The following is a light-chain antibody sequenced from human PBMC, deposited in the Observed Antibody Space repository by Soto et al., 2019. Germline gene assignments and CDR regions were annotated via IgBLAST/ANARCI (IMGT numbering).Light chain of an antibody. CDR3: AAWDDSLNGSWV. V-gene: IGLV1-44*01. J-gene: IGLJ3*02. CDR2: INN. CDR1: SSNIGSNT. Sequence: QSVLTQPPSASGTPGQRVTISCSGSSSNIGSNTVNWYQQLPGKAPKLLIYINNQRPSGVPDRFSGSKSGTSASLAISGLQSEDEAVYCCAAWDDSLNGSWVFGGGTKLTVL.